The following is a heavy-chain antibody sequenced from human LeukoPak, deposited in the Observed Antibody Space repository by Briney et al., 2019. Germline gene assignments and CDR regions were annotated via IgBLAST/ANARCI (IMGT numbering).Heavy chain of an antibody. Sequence: GGSLRLSCAASGFTYTNYWVSWLRQAPGQGLEWVASIKQDGSERYYVDSVKGRFTISRDNAKNSLSLQLSSLRVEDTAVYYCARGSMHVYHLYTDYWGQGTLVTVSS. D-gene: IGHD3-16*01. J-gene: IGHJ4*02. V-gene: IGHV3-7*01. CDR3: ARGSMHVYHLYTDY. CDR2: IKQDGSER. CDR1: GFTYTNYW.